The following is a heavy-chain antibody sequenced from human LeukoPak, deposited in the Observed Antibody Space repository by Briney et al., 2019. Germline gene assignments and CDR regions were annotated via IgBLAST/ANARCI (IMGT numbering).Heavy chain of an antibody. J-gene: IGHJ4*02. V-gene: IGHV3-23*01. D-gene: IGHD3-16*01. CDR2: ISGSGGSA. CDR1: GFTFSSYA. CDR3: ANRLKGYYFDY. Sequence: GGSLRLSCAASGFTFSSYAMSWVRQAPGKGLEWVSAISGSGGSAYYADSVKGRFTISRDNSKNTLYLQMNSLRAEDTAVYYCANRLKGYYFDYWGQGTLVTVSS.